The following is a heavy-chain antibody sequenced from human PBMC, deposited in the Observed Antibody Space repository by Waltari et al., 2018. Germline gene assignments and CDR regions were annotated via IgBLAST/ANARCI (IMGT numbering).Heavy chain of an antibody. Sequence: EVQVVDSGGGLVQPGGSLRLSCAASGFTPSNYWIHWVRQAPGKGLVGVSIMSADGSVRRYADSVKGRFTISRDNVKNMLYLQMDSLRAEDTAVYYCARDGGRNLDYWGQGTLVVVSS. CDR2: MSADGSVR. D-gene: IGHD6-25*01. CDR1: GFTPSNYW. J-gene: IGHJ4*02. V-gene: IGHV3-74*01. CDR3: ARDGGRNLDY.